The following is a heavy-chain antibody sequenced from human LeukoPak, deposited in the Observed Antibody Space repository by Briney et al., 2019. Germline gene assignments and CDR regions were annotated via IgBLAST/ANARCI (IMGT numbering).Heavy chain of an antibody. CDR1: GGSISSYY. Sequence: SETLSLTCTVSGGSISSYYWTWIRQPPGKGLEWIGYVYYSGSTNYNPSLKSRVTISVDTSKNQFSLKLSSVTAADTAVYYCARTKNNWFDPWGQGTLVTVSS. CDR2: VYYSGST. CDR3: ARTKNNWFDP. V-gene: IGHV4-59*01. J-gene: IGHJ5*02.